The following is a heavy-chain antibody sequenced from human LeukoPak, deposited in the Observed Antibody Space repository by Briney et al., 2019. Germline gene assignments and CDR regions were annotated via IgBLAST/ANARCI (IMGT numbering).Heavy chain of an antibody. CDR3: ARGPAAVHP. Sequence: SETLSLTCAVHGYSLTNHFWIWIRQPPGKGLGWLGEILHTGRTNYNPSFKSRVTISLDTSKNQFFLNLTSVTAADTAVYFCARGPAAVHPWGQGTLVTVSS. CDR1: GYSLTNHF. J-gene: IGHJ5*02. CDR2: ILHTGRT. D-gene: IGHD6-13*01. V-gene: IGHV4-34*12.